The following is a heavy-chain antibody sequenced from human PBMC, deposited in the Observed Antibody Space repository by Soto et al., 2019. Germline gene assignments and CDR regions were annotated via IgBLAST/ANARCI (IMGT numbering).Heavy chain of an antibody. CDR2: INPSGGST. CDR3: ARGFADVHEYDGMDV. CDR1: GYTFTSCY. J-gene: IGHJ6*02. Sequence: KVSCKAFGYTFTSCYMHWVRQAPGQGLEWMGIINPSGGSTSYAQKFQGRVTMTRDTSTSTVYMELSSLRSEDTAVYYCARGFADVHEYDGMDVWGQGTTVTVSS. V-gene: IGHV1-46*01.